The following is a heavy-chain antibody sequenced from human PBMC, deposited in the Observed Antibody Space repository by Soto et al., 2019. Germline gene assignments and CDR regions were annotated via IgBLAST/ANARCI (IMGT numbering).Heavy chain of an antibody. CDR1: GYSFSTYW. V-gene: IGHV5-51*01. CDR2: IYPGDSDT. Sequence: PGESLKISCKASGYSFSTYWIAWVRQRPGKGLDWMGIIYPGDSDTRYSPSFQGQVTISVDNSIDTAYLEWTTLRASDSAMYYCARHSLATQPGDYWGQGTRVTVPQ. J-gene: IGHJ4*02. D-gene: IGHD5-12*01. CDR3: ARHSLATQPGDY.